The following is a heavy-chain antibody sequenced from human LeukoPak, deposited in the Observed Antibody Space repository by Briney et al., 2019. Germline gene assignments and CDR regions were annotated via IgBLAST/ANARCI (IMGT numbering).Heavy chain of an antibody. CDR3: AREAYYYDSSGYYYSYFDY. V-gene: IGHV3-7*01. CDR2: IKQDESEK. CDR1: GFTFSSYW. Sequence: GGSLRLSCAASGFTFSSYWVSWVRQAPGEGLEWVANIKQDESEKYYVDSVKGRFTISRDNAKNSLYLQMNSLRAEDTAVYYCAREAYYYDSSGYYYSYFDYWGQGTLVTVSS. D-gene: IGHD3-22*01. J-gene: IGHJ4*02.